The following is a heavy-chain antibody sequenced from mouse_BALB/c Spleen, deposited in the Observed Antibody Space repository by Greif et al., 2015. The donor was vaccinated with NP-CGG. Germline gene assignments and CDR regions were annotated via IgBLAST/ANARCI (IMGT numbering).Heavy chain of an antibody. CDR1: GFNIKDYY. Sequence: QVQLQQSGAELVRSGASVKLSCTASGFNIKDYYMHWVKQRPEQGLEWIGQIYPGDGDTNYNGKFKGKATLTADKSSSTAYMQLSSLTSEDSAVYFCARSELLYYYAMDYWGQGTSVTVSS. CDR3: ARSELLYYYAMDY. V-gene: IGHV1-80*01. J-gene: IGHJ4*01. CDR2: IYPGDGDT.